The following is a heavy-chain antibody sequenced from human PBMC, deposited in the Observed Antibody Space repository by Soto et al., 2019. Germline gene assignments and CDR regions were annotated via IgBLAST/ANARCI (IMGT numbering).Heavy chain of an antibody. J-gene: IGHJ4*02. CDR1: GFSLTTYGVG. V-gene: IGHV2-5*02. CDR3: AHRLTLNSDWNYGRFDY. CDR2: IYWDDAK. D-gene: IGHD1-7*01. Sequence: QITLKESGPALVKPTQTLTLTCTFSGFSLTTYGVGVGWIRQPPGKALEWLALIYWDDAKRYCPSLKSRLTITNDTSKNQVVLTMTNMDPVDTATYFCAHRLTLNSDWNYGRFDYWGQGTLVTVSS.